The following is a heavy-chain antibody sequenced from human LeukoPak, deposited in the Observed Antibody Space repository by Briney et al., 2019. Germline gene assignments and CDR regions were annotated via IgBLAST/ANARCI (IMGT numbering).Heavy chain of an antibody. D-gene: IGHD5-12*01. V-gene: IGHV4-59*01. J-gene: IGHJ4*02. Sequence: PSETLSLTCTVSGGSISSYYWSWIRQPPGKGLEWIGYIYYSGSTNYNPSLKGRVTISVDTSKNQFSLKLSSVTAADTAVYYCARSSGYVLGAFDYWGQGTLVTVSS. CDR2: IYYSGST. CDR1: GGSISSYY. CDR3: ARSSGYVLGAFDY.